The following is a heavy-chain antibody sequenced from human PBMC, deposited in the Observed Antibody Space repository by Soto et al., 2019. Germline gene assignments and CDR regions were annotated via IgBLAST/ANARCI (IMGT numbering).Heavy chain of an antibody. Sequence: SETLSLTCTVSGGSISSGGYFWSWVRQHPXKGLEWIGNIYYSGRTYYNPSLKSRVTISVDTSKNQFSLNLSSVTAADTAVYYCARFAKEENPKVGSWYYFDYWGQGTRVTVSS. V-gene: IGHV4-31*03. CDR1: GGSISSGGYF. CDR3: ARFAKEENPKVGSWYYFDY. CDR2: IYYSGRT. D-gene: IGHD6-13*01. J-gene: IGHJ4*02.